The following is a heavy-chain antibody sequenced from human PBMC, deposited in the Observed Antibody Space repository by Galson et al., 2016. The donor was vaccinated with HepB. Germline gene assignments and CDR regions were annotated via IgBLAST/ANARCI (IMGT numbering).Heavy chain of an antibody. V-gene: IGHV3-30*07. CDR3: ARDFSPFAWGTYRPEYFFDY. D-gene: IGHD3-16*02. J-gene: IGHJ4*02. Sequence: FTISRDNSKNTLYLQMNSLRAEDTAVYYCARDFSPFAWGTYRPEYFFDYWGQGTLVTVSS.